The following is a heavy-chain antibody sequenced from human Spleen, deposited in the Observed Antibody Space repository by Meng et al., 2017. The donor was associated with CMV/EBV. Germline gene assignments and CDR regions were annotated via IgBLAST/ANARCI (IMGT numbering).Heavy chain of an antibody. CDR3: ARDSVHYYGSGSHNYYYGMDV. D-gene: IGHD3-10*01. Sequence: SETLSLTCTVSGGSISSGGYYWSWIRQHPGKGLEWIGYIYYSGSTNYNPSLKSRVTISVDTSKNQFSLKLSSVTAADTAVYYCARDSVHYYGSGSHNYYYGMDVWGQGTTVTVSS. J-gene: IGHJ6*02. V-gene: IGHV4-61*08. CDR1: GGSISSGGYY. CDR2: IYYSGST.